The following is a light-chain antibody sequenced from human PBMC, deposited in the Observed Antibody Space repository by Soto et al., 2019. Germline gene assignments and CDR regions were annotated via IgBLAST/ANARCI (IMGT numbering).Light chain of an antibody. Sequence: TQSPGTLSLSPGERATLSCRASQIVSSYLAWYQQKPGRAPKLLIYDASNLEAGVPSRFRGSGSGTDFTFTISRLQPEDIATYYCQQYENLPTFGQGTRLEIK. CDR1: QIVSSY. V-gene: IGKV1-33*01. CDR2: DAS. J-gene: IGKJ5*01. CDR3: QQYENLPT.